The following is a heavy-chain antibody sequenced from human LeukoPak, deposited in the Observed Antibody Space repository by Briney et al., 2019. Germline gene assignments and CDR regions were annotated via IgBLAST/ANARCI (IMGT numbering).Heavy chain of an antibody. J-gene: IGHJ4*02. CDR1: GYTFTGCY. CDR2: INPNSGGT. V-gene: IGHV1-2*02. Sequence: ASVKVSCKASGYTFTGCYMYWVRQAPGQGLEWMGWINPNSGGTNYAQKFQGRVTMTRDTSISTAYMELNRLRSDDTAVYYCARDRDYGSGIFDYWGQGTLVTVSS. CDR3: ARDRDYGSGIFDY. D-gene: IGHD3-10*01.